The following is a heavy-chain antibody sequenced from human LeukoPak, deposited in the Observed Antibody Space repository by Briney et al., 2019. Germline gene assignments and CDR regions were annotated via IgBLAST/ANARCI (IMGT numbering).Heavy chain of an antibody. CDR2: ISAYNGNT. J-gene: IGHJ4*02. CDR3: ARDYGSSDPLDH. CDR1: GYTFTNYG. Sequence: ASVKVSCKASGYTFTNYGISWVRQAPGQGLEWMGWISAYNGNTNFAQKFQGRVPMTTDTSTSTAYMDVRSLRSDDTAVYYCARDYGSSDPLDHWGQGTLVTVSS. V-gene: IGHV1-18*01. D-gene: IGHD6-6*01.